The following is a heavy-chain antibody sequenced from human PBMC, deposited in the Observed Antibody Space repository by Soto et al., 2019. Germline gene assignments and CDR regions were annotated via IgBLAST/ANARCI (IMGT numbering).Heavy chain of an antibody. CDR3: ARLVVVTAIFYFDY. J-gene: IGHJ4*02. CDR1: GGSISSSSYY. D-gene: IGHD2-21*02. Sequence: QLQLQESGPGLVKPSETLSLTCTVSGGSISSSSYYWGWIRQPPGKGLEWIGSIYYSGSTYYNPSLKSRVTISVDTSKNQFSLKLSSVTAADTAVYYCARLVVVTAIFYFDYWGQGTLVTVSS. CDR2: IYYSGST. V-gene: IGHV4-39*01.